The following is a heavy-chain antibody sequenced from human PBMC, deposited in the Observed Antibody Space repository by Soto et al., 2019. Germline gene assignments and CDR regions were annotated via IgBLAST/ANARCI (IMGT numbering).Heavy chain of an antibody. CDR2: INPSLGNT. CDR3: AREAGYESDAFDI. Sequence: QVQLVQSGAEVKKPGASVKVSCKASGYIFTRYYMHWVRQAPGEGLQWMGIINPSLGNTNYAQKLQGRVTMTRDTSTNTVYMELNSLRYADTAVYYCAREAGYESDAFDIWGQGTMVTVSS. J-gene: IGHJ3*02. D-gene: IGHD3-16*01. V-gene: IGHV1-46*01. CDR1: GYIFTRYY.